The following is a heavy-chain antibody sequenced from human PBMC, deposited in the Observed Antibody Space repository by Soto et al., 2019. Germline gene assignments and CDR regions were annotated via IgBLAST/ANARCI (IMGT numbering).Heavy chain of an antibody. Sequence: GGSLRLSCAGSGFTFNNNAMTWVRQAPGKGLEWVSATSGSGGSTYYADSVKGRFTISRDNSKNTLYLQMNSLRAEDTAIYYCAKPLYSYYYYGMDVWGQGTTVTVSS. J-gene: IGHJ6*02. D-gene: IGHD2-2*01. V-gene: IGHV3-23*01. CDR1: GFTFNNNA. CDR2: TSGSGGST. CDR3: AKPLYSYYYYGMDV.